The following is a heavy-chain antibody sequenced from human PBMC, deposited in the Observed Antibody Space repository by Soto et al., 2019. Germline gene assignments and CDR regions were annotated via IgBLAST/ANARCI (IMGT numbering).Heavy chain of an antibody. D-gene: IGHD1-26*01. CDR2: IYYSGST. V-gene: IGHV4-28*01. CDR3: ARKVVGATPYFDP. CDR1: GYSISSSNW. Sequence: SETLSLTCAVSGYSISSSNWWGWIRQPPGKGLEWIGYIYYSGSTYYNPSLKSRVTMSVDTSKNQFSLKLSSVTAVDTAVYYCARKVVGATPYFDPWGQGTLVTVSS. J-gene: IGHJ4*02.